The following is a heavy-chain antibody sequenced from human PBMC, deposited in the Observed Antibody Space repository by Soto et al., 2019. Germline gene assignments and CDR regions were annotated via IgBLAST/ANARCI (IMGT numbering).Heavy chain of an antibody. Sequence: EVQLVESGGGLVQPGGSLRLSCAASGFTFSSYDMHWVRQVAGKGLEWVSAIGVAGDTYYPDSVKGRFTISRDNAKNSLYLQMNSLRAEDTAVYYCASGGWGSSWYEGGSRIDYWGQGTLVTVSS. CDR3: ASGGWGSSWYEGGSRIDY. CDR1: GFTFSSYD. V-gene: IGHV3-13*01. CDR2: IGVAGDT. D-gene: IGHD6-13*01. J-gene: IGHJ4*02.